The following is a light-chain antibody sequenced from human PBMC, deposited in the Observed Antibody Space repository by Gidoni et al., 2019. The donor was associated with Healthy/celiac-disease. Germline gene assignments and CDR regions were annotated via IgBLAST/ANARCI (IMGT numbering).Light chain of an antibody. Sequence: QSALTQPPSASVSPGPSVTISCPGTSSDVGGYNYVSWYQQHPGKAPKLMIYEVSKRPSGVPDRFSGSKSGNTASLTVSGLQAEDEADYYCSSYAGSNIWVFGGGTKLTVL. CDR2: EVS. V-gene: IGLV2-8*01. J-gene: IGLJ3*02. CDR3: SSYAGSNIWV. CDR1: SSDVGGYNY.